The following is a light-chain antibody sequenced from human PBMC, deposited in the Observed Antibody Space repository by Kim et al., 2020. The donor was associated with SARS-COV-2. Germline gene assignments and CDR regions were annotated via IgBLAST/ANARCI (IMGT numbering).Light chain of an antibody. J-gene: IGLJ3*02. V-gene: IGLV2-11*01. CDR2: DVV. Sequence: QSALTQPRSVSGSPGQSVTISCTGTNSDVGAYNYVSWYQQYPGKVPNLIIYDVVKRPSGVPARFSGSKSGNTASLTISGLQAEDEAEYYCCSYVPTYAWVFGDGTQLTVL. CDR1: NSDVGAYNY. CDR3: CSYVPTYAWV.